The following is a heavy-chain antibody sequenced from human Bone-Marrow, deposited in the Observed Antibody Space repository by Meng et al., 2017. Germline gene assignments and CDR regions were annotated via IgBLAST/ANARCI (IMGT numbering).Heavy chain of an antibody. D-gene: IGHD3-9*01. Sequence: GGSLRLSCAASGFSFSDYGMSWVRQVPGKGLEWVSTISASLVNIYYADSVKGRFTISRDSSRNTLFLQMNGLRAEDTAVYYCAKMFVTVAGYFQYWGQGALVTV. V-gene: IGHV3-23*01. J-gene: IGHJ4*02. CDR2: ISASLVNI. CDR3: AKMFVTVAGYFQY. CDR1: GFSFSDYG.